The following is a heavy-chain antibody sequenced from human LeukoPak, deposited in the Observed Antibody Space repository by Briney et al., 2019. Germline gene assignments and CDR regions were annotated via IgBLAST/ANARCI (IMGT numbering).Heavy chain of an antibody. CDR3: ARHRAAGGSYYYGIDV. D-gene: IGHD3-10*01. Sequence: GESLKISCKGSGYSFTSYWIAWVRQTPGKGLEWMGLINPGDSDTRYSLSFQGQVTISVDKSISTAYLQWSSLKASDTAMYYCARHRAAGGSYYYGIDVWGQGTTVTVSS. V-gene: IGHV5-51*01. J-gene: IGHJ6*02. CDR2: INPGDSDT. CDR1: GYSFTSYW.